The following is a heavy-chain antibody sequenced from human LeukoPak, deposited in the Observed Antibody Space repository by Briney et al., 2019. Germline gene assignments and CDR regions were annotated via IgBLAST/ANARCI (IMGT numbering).Heavy chain of an antibody. V-gene: IGHV4-34*01. CDR1: GGSFSGYY. CDR3: ARGKWLRSSLDY. Sequence: SETLSLTCAVYGGSFSGYYWSWIRQPPGKGLEWIGEINHSGSTNYNPSLKSRVTISVDTSKNQFSLKLSSVTAADTAVYYCARGKWLRSSLDYWGQGTLVTVSS. D-gene: IGHD5-12*01. J-gene: IGHJ4*02. CDR2: INHSGST.